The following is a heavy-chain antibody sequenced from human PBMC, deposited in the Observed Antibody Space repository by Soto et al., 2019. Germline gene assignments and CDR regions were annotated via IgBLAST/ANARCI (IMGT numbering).Heavy chain of an antibody. V-gene: IGHV4-59*01. Sequence: SETLSLTCTVSGGSISSYYWSWIRQPPGKGLEWIGYIYYSGSTNYNPSLKSRVTISVDTSKNQFSLKLSSVTAADTAVYYCARALYYYDSSGYTNWFDAWGQGTLVTVSS. D-gene: IGHD3-22*01. J-gene: IGHJ5*02. CDR2: IYYSGST. CDR1: GGSISSYY. CDR3: ARALYYYDSSGYTNWFDA.